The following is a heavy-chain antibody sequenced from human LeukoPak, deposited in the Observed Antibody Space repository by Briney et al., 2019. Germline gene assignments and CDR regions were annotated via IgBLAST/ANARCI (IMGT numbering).Heavy chain of an antibody. CDR3: ARQWGDCSSTSCYSAY. D-gene: IGHD2-2*01. CDR2: IYPGDSDT. Sequence: PGESLKISCKGSGYSFASYWIAWVRQMPGKGLEWMGIIYPGDSDTRYSPSFQGQVTISADKSISTAYLQWSSLKASDTAIYYCARQWGDCSSTSCYSAYWGQGTLVTVSS. CDR1: GYSFASYW. J-gene: IGHJ4*02. V-gene: IGHV5-51*01.